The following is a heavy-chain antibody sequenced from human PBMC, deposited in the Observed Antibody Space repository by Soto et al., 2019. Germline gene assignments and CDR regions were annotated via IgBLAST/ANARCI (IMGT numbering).Heavy chain of an antibody. Sequence: SENLSLTCTVSGTSLNSGTNYWNWVRQPPGKALEWIGYIYGSGNTKYNPSLKSRVTISQDTSKNQVSLKMNSVTATDTAMYYCAGDCGPYRFAPCGQGILVIVSS. J-gene: IGHJ5*02. V-gene: IGHV4-61*01. CDR3: AGDCGPYRFAP. CDR1: GTSLNSGTNY. CDR2: IYGSGNT.